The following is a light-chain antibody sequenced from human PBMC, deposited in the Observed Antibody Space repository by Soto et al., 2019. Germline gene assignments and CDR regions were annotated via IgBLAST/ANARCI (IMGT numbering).Light chain of an antibody. CDR1: QGMRND. Sequence: AIQMTQSPSSLSASVGDRVTITCRASQGMRNDLAWYQQKPRKAPKLLIYAASSLQSGVSSRFSGSGSGTDFTLTISSLQPEDFATYYCLQDYYYPYTFGQGTKLEIK. J-gene: IGKJ2*01. V-gene: IGKV1-6*01. CDR2: AAS. CDR3: LQDYYYPYT.